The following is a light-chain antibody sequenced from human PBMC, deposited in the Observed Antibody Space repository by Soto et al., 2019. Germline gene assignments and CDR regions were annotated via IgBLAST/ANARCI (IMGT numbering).Light chain of an antibody. V-gene: IGKV1-27*01. Sequence: DIQMTPSPSSLSASVVDRVTMTCRASQDIRNFLAWYQQKPGKVPKLLIQAASTLQIGVPSRFSGSGSGTDFTLTISSLQPEDFASYYCQQGNIFPWTFGQGTKVDIK. J-gene: IGKJ1*01. CDR1: QDIRNF. CDR3: QQGNIFPWT. CDR2: AAS.